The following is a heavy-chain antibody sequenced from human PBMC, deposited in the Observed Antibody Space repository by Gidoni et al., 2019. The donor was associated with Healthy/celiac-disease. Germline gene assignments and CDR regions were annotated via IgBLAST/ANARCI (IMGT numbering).Heavy chain of an antibody. CDR1: GFTFSRYA. Sequence: EVQLLESGGGLVQPGGSLRLSCAASGFTFSRYAMSWVRPAPGKGLEWVSAISGSGGSTYYADSVKGRFTISRDNSKNTLYLQMNSLRAEDTAVYYCASLQMTPGIGLWGLVGAPAYNWFDPWGQGTLVTVSS. J-gene: IGHJ5*02. D-gene: IGHD2-15*01. V-gene: IGHV3-23*01. CDR2: ISGSGGST. CDR3: ASLQMTPGIGLWGLVGAPAYNWFDP.